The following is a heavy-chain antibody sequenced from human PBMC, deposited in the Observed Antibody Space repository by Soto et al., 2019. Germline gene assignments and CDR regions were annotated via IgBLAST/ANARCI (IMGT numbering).Heavy chain of an antibody. V-gene: IGHV4-39*01. Sequence: PSGTLSLTCTVSGGSISSSSYYWGWIRQPPGKGLEWIGSIYYSGSTYYNPSLKSRVTISVDTSKNQFSLKLSSVTAADTAVSYCARLSGDDYGDYELLNAYWGQGTLVTVSS. CDR3: ARLSGDDYGDYELLNAY. J-gene: IGHJ4*02. D-gene: IGHD4-17*01. CDR2: IYYSGST. CDR1: GGSISSSSYY.